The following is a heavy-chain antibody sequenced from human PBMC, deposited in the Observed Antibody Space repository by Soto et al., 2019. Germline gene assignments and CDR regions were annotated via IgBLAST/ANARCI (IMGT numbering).Heavy chain of an antibody. J-gene: IGHJ6*02. D-gene: IGHD2-21*02. CDR3: ARDLWGYCGTDCYPLDV. CDR1: GGYIGGYY. V-gene: IGHV4-59*01. CDR2: MYNTGST. Sequence: SETLSLTCTFTGGYIGGYYWSWIRQPPGKGLEWIGYMYNTGSTVYNPSFKSRVTISVDTSKNQFSLKLNSVTAADTAVYYCARDLWGYCGTDCYPLDVWGQGTTVTVS.